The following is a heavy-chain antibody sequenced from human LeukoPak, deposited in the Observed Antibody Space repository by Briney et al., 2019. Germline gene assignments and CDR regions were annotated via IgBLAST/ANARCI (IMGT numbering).Heavy chain of an antibody. V-gene: IGHV3-23*01. CDR1: GFTFSSYA. D-gene: IGHD2-2*03. Sequence: GGSLRLSCAASGFTFSSYALNWVRQAPGKGLEWVSTISGGATTIYYADSVKGRFTISRDNSKNTVDLQMNSLRAEDTAVYYCAKRSGYCSSISCSYFDFWGQGTLVTVSS. CDR2: ISGGATTI. J-gene: IGHJ4*02. CDR3: AKRSGYCSSISCSYFDF.